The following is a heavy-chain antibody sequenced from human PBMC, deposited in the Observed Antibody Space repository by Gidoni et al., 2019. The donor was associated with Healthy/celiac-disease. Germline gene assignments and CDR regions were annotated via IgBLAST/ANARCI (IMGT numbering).Heavy chain of an antibody. V-gene: IGHV4-4*07. CDR1: GGSISSYY. Sequence: QVQLQESGPGLVKPSETLSLTCTVSGGSISSYYWSWIRQPAGKGLEWIVRIYTSGSTNYNPSLKSRVTMSVDTSKNQFSLKLSSVTAADTAVYYCARGGGAVAYDAFDIWGQGTMVTVSS. D-gene: IGHD6-19*01. J-gene: IGHJ3*02. CDR3: ARGGGAVAYDAFDI. CDR2: IYTSGST.